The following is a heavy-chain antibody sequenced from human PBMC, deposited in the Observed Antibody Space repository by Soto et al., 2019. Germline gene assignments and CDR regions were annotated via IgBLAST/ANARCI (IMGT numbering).Heavy chain of an antibody. Sequence: GASVKVSCKASGYTFTSYTISWVRQAPGQGLEWMGRIIPILGIANYAQKFQGRVTITADKSTSTAYMELSSLRSEDTAVYCCASGIVGATDYYYYGMDVWGQGTTVTVSS. V-gene: IGHV1-69*02. CDR2: IIPILGIA. CDR3: ASGIVGATDYYYYGMDV. CDR1: GYTFTSYT. D-gene: IGHD1-26*01. J-gene: IGHJ6*02.